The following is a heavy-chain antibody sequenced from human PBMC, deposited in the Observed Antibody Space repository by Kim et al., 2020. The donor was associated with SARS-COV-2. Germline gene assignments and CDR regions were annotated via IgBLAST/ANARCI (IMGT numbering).Heavy chain of an antibody. CDR2: MNPNSGNT. J-gene: IGHJ3*02. CDR3: ARGIVGFLEWLPGDAFDI. V-gene: IGHV1-8*01. Sequence: ASVKVSCKASGYTFTSYDINWVRQATGQGLEWMGWMNPNSGNTGYAQKFQGRVTMTRNTSISTAYMELSSLRSEDTAVYYCARGIVGFLEWLPGDAFDIWGQGTMVTVSS. CDR1: GYTFTSYD. D-gene: IGHD3-3*01.